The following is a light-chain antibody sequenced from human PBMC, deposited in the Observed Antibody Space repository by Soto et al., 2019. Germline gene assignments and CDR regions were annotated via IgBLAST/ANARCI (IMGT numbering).Light chain of an antibody. V-gene: IGKV1-27*01. CDR1: QDISNF. J-gene: IGKJ1*01. CDR3: QKYNTVPHT. CDR2: AAS. Sequence: DIQMTQSPSSLSASVGDRVTITCRASQDISNFLAWYQQKPGKVPKLLIYAASTLQSGVPSRFSGSGSGTDFTLTISSPQPEDVATYYCQKYNTVPHTFGQGTKVEIK.